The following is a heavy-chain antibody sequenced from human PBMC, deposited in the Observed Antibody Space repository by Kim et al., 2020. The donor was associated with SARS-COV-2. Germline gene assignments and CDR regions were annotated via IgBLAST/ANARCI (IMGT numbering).Heavy chain of an antibody. CDR2: ISWNGRSV. CDR3: AKDFTGYTSGSYLDY. CDR1: GFRFDDYA. J-gene: IGHJ4*02. V-gene: IGHV3-9*01. Sequence: GGSLRLSCVVSGFRFDDYAMHWVRQAPGRGLEWVSAISWNGRSVRYADSVKGRFTVSRDSATNSVYLQMNNLTTDDTALYFCAKDFTGYTSGSYLDYWGPGTLVNGSS. D-gene: IGHD3-10*01.